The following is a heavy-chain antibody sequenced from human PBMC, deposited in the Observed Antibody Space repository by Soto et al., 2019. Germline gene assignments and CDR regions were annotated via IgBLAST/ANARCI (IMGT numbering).Heavy chain of an antibody. CDR1: GGSISSYY. CDR3: ARGGSPYDYVWGSYRYFVY. V-gene: IGHV4-4*07. Sequence: QVQLQESGPGLVKPSETLSLTCTVSGGSISSYYWSWIRQPAGKGLEWIGRIYTSGSTNYNPSLKSRVTMSVDTSKNQFSLKLSAVTAADTAVYYCARGGSPYDYVWGSYRYFVYWGQGTLVTVSS. CDR2: IYTSGST. D-gene: IGHD3-16*02. J-gene: IGHJ4*02.